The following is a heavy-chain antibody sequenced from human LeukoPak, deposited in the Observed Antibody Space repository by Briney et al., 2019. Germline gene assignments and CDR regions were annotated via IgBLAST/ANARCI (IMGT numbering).Heavy chain of an antibody. D-gene: IGHD5-12*01. CDR1: GGSISSSSYY. J-gene: IGHJ6*03. CDR2: INHSGST. V-gene: IGHV4-39*07. Sequence: PSETLSLTCTVSGGSISSSSYYWGWIRQPPGKGLEWIGEINHSGSTNYNPSLKSRVTISVDTSKNQFSLKLSSVTAADTAVYYCARRALSGYALYYMDVWGKGTTVTISS. CDR3: ARRALSGYALYYMDV.